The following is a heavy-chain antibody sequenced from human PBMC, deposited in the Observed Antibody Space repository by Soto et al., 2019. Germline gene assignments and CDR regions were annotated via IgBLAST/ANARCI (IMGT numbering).Heavy chain of an antibody. J-gene: IGHJ4*02. CDR1: GGTFSSYA. CDR2: IIPIFGTA. Sequence: QVQLVQSGAEVKKPGSSVKVSCKASGGTFSSYAISWVRQATGQGLEWMGGIIPIFGTANYAQKFQGRVTITADECKSTADMELSSMRSEDTAVYYCARRDVSSSSFDYWGQGTLVTVSS. V-gene: IGHV1-69*12. D-gene: IGHD6-13*01. CDR3: ARRDVSSSSFDY.